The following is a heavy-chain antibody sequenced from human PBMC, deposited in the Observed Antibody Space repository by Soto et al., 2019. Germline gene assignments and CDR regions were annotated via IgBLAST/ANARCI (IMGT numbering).Heavy chain of an antibody. CDR3: AAPTSLSRVSGYFHIDF. CDR2: IIPIYDSP. V-gene: IGHV1-69*06. J-gene: IGHJ4*02. D-gene: IGHD3-3*01. CDR1: GDTFNNYA. Sequence: SVKVSCKASGDTFNNYAISWVRQAPGQGLQWMGGIIPIYDSPSYAQGSHNRVTITADRSTSTAHLELNGLTSEDTAVYYCAAPTSLSRVSGYFHIDFWGPGTLVTVS.